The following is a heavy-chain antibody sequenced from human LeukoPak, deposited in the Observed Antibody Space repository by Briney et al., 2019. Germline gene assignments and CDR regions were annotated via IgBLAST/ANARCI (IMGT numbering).Heavy chain of an antibody. D-gene: IGHD2-15*01. CDR3: ARVSGGSYYSDY. V-gene: IGHV1-2*06. CDR2: INPNSGGT. J-gene: IGHJ4*02. CDR1: GGTFSSYA. Sequence: AASVKVSCKASGGTFSSYAISWVRQAPGQGLEWMGRINPNSGGTNYAQKFQGRVTMTRDTSISTAYMELSRLRSDDTAVYYCARVSGGSYYSDYWGQGTLVTVSS.